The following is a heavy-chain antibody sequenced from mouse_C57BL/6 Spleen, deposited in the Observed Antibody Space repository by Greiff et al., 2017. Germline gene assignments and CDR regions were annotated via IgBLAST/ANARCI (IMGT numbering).Heavy chain of an antibody. V-gene: IGHV1-55*01. Sequence: QVHVKQPGAELVKPGASVKMSCKASGYTFTSYWITWVKQRPGQGLEWIGDIYPGSGSTNYNEKFKSKATLTVDTSSSTAYMQLSSLTSEDSAVYYCARGEGYDPLYYFDYWGQGTTLTVSS. J-gene: IGHJ2*01. CDR2: IYPGSGST. CDR3: ARGEGYDPLYYFDY. D-gene: IGHD2-2*01. CDR1: GYTFTSYW.